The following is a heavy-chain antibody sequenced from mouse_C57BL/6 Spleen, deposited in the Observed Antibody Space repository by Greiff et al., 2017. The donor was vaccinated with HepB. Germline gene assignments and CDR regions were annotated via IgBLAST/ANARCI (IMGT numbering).Heavy chain of an antibody. V-gene: IGHV5-4*01. CDR2: ISDGGSYT. J-gene: IGHJ2*01. D-gene: IGHD1-1*01. CDR3: ARDRGYYGSKSFDY. Sequence: EVQLVESGGGLVKPGGSLKLSCAASGFTFSSYAMSWVRQTPEKRLEWVATISDGGSYTYYPDNVKGRITISRDNAKNNLYLQMSHLKSEDTAMYYCARDRGYYGSKSFDYWGQGTTLTVSS. CDR1: GFTFSSYA.